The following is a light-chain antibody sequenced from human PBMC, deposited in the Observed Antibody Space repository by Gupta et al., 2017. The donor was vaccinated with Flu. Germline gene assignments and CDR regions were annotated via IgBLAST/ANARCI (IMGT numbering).Light chain of an antibody. V-gene: IGKV3-15*01. CDR3: QQSHRWPRT. Sequence: GEAATLSCRATQSVGSHIASYQPKPGRSPSLVIFDASTRAIGVPARCSGFGSGTEFTLTISILQSDDFPVYYCQQSHRWPRTFGQGTKVEI. CDR1: QSVGSH. J-gene: IGKJ1*01. CDR2: DAS.